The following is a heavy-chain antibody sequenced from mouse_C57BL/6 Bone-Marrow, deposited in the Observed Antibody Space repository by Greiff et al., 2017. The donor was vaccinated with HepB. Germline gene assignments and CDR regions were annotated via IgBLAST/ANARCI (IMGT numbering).Heavy chain of an antibody. CDR2: IDPSDSYT. CDR1: GYTFTSYW. Sequence: QVQLQQPGAELVMPGASVKLSCKASGYTFTSYWMHWVKQRPGQGLERIGEIDPSDSYTNYNQKFKGKSTLTVDKSSSTAYMQLSSLTSEDSAVYYCALYSLAYWGQGTLVTVSA. V-gene: IGHV1-69*01. D-gene: IGHD1-1*01. J-gene: IGHJ3*01. CDR3: ALYSLAY.